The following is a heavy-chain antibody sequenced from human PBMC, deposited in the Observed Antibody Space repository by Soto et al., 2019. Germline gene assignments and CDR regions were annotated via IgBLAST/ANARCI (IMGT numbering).Heavy chain of an antibody. CDR1: GGSINSGGYY. V-gene: IGHV4-31*03. CDR2: MYYRGSA. CDR3: ARGYRQSGYSSSWVFDY. J-gene: IGHJ4*02. Sequence: QVQLRESGPGLVKPSQTLSLTCTVSGGSINSGGYYWNWIRQHPGKGLEWIWYMYYRGSAYYNPFLMSRVIISADTSENHFSLKLSSVTAADTAVYFCARGYRQSGYSSSWVFDYWGQGTLVNVSS. D-gene: IGHD6-13*01.